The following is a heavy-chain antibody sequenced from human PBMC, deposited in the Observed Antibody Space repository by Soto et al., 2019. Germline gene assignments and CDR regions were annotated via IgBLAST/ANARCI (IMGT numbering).Heavy chain of an antibody. V-gene: IGHV1-18*01. D-gene: IGHD5-18*01. Sequence: QVQLVQSGPEVKKPGASVKVSCKASGYTFTSYGISWVRQAPGQGLEWMGWISAYNGNTNYAQKLQGRVTMTTDTXXXXXXXXXXXXXXXXXXXXXXXXXXRXTAMGFTAGDWFDPWGQGTLVTVSS. CDR1: GYTFTSYG. CDR2: ISAYNGNT. J-gene: IGHJ5*02. CDR3: XXXXRXTAMGFTAGDWFDP.